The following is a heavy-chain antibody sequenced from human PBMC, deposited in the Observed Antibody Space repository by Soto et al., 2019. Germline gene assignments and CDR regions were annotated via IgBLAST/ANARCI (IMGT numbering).Heavy chain of an antibody. D-gene: IGHD2-21*02. Sequence: PSETLSLSCTVSGGSISSGVYYWSWIRQPPGKGLEWIGYIYYSGSTNYNPSLKSRVTISVDTSKNQFSLKLSSVTAADTAVYFCARVGYCGGDCSFPDYWGQGTLVTVS. CDR3: ARVGYCGGDCSFPDY. CDR1: GGSISSGVYY. V-gene: IGHV4-61*08. CDR2: IYYSGST. J-gene: IGHJ4*02.